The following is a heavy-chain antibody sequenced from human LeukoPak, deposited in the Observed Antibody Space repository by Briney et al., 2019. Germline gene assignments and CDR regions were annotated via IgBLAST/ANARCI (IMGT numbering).Heavy chain of an antibody. J-gene: IGHJ4*02. CDR1: GFTFSNAW. D-gene: IGHD5-24*01. CDR3: TTEAGDD. CDR2: IKSKTDGGTK. Sequence: GGSLRLSCAASGFTFSNAWMSWVRQAPGKGLEWVGHIKSKTDGGTKDYAAPVKGRFTISSDDSKNTLYLQMDSLKTEDTAVYYCTTEAGDDWGQRALATVSS. V-gene: IGHV3-15*01.